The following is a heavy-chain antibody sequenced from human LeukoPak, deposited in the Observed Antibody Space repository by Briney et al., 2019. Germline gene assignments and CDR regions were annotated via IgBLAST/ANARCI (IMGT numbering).Heavy chain of an antibody. V-gene: IGHV3-30*02. CDR1: GFTFSSYG. Sequence: GGSLRLSCAASGFTFSSYGMHWVRQAPGKGLEWVAFIRYDGSNKYYADSAKGRFTISRDNSKNTLYLQMNSLRAEDTAVYYCAKDTFRYDSSGSYYFDYWGQGTLITVSS. J-gene: IGHJ4*02. CDR3: AKDTFRYDSSGSYYFDY. CDR2: IRYDGSNK. D-gene: IGHD3-22*01.